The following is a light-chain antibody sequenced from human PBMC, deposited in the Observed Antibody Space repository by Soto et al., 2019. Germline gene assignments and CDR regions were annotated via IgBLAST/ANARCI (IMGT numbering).Light chain of an antibody. V-gene: IGKV1-12*01. CDR1: QGISNW. CDR3: QQASAFPIT. Sequence: DIQMTQSPSFVSASVGDRVTVTCRASQGISNWLAWYQQKPGKAPKLLIYTASTLGSGVPSRFGGSGSGTDFTLTISSLQPEDFATYYCQQASAFPITFGQGTRLEIK. CDR2: TAS. J-gene: IGKJ5*01.